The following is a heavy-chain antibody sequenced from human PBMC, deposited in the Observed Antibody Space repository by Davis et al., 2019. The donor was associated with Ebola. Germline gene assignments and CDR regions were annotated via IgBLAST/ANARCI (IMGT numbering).Heavy chain of an antibody. V-gene: IGHV7-4-1*02. CDR1: GYTFTSYA. D-gene: IGHD6-13*01. Sequence: ASVMVSCKASGYTFTSYAMNWVRQAPGQGLEWMGWINTNTGNPTYAQGFTGRFVFSLDTSVSTAYLQISSLKAEDTAVYYCARVPQQQLAYYYYYGMDVWGQGTTVTVSS. J-gene: IGHJ6*02. CDR2: INTNTGNP. CDR3: ARVPQQQLAYYYYYGMDV.